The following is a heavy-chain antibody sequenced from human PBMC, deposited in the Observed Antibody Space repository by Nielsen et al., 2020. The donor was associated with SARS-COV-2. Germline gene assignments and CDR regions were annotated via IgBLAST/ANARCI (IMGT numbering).Heavy chain of an antibody. V-gene: IGHV3-23*01. CDR2: ISGSGGST. CDR1: GFTFSSYA. Sequence: GGSLRLSCAASGFTFSSYAMSWVRQAPGKGLEWVSAISGSGGSTYYADSVKGRFTISRDNSKNTLYLQMNSLRAEDTAVYYCAKDHYGSGSPVDAFDIWGQGTMVTVSS. J-gene: IGHJ3*02. CDR3: AKDHYGSGSPVDAFDI. D-gene: IGHD3-10*01.